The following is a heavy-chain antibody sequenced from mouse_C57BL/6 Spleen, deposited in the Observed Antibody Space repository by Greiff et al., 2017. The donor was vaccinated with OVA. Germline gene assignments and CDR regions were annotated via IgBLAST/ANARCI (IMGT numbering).Heavy chain of an antibody. CDR2: ISDGGSYT. V-gene: IGHV5-4*01. Sequence: EVQGVESGGGLVKPGGSLKLSCAASGFTFSSYAMSWVRQTPEKRLEWVATISDGGSYTYYPDNVKGRFTISRDNAKNNLYLQMSHLKSEDTAMYYCARDSPITTVVATDYYAMDYWGQGTSVTVSS. D-gene: IGHD1-1*01. CDR1: GFTFSSYA. J-gene: IGHJ4*01. CDR3: ARDSPITTVVATDYYAMDY.